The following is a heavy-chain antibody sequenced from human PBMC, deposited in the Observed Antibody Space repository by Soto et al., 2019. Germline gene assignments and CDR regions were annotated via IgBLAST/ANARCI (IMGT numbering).Heavy chain of an antibody. CDR1: GGSISSGDYY. CDR2: IYYSGST. V-gene: IGHV4-30-4*01. CDR3: ATTPKEYYDFWSGYLNWFDP. J-gene: IGHJ5*02. Sequence: SATLSLTCTVSGGSISSGDYYWSWIRQPPGKGLEWIGYIYYSGSTYYNPSLKSRVTISVDTSKNQFSLKLSSVTAADTAVYYCATTPKEYYDFWSGYLNWFDPWGQGTLVTVSS. D-gene: IGHD3-3*01.